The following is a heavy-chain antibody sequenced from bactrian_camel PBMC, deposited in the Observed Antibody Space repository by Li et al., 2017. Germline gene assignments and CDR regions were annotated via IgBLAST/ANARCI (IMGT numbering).Heavy chain of an antibody. Sequence: QVQLVESGGGSVQAGGSLRLSCTNSRYTGTSDFMGWFRQAPGKEREGVAAIAGDGRTDYADSVKGRFTISRDGAKNIIALQMHSLKPEDTATYYCAADLVTDEPSLVEREYYYWGQGTQVTVS. CDR3: AADLVTDEPSLVEREYYY. V-gene: IGHV3S53*01. D-gene: IGHD1*01. CDR2: IAGDGRT. CDR1: RYTGTSDF. J-gene: IGHJ4*01.